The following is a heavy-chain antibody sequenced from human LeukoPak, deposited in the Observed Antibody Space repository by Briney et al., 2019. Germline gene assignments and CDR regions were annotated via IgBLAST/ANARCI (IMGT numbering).Heavy chain of an antibody. CDR3: ARGLSVWFGELNAFDI. CDR1: GGSFSGYY. D-gene: IGHD3-10*01. J-gene: IGHJ3*02. CDR2: INHSGST. Sequence: PSETLSLTCAVYGGSFSGYYWSWIRQPPGKGLEWIGEINHSGSTNYNPSLKSRVTISVDTSKNQFSLKLSSVTAADTAVYYCARGLSVWFGELNAFDIWGQGTMVTVSS. V-gene: IGHV4-34*01.